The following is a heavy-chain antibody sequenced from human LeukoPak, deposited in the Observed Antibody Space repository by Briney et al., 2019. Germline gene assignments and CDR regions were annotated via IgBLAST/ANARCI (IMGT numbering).Heavy chain of an antibody. CDR2: ISAYNGNT. V-gene: IGHV1-18*01. D-gene: IGHD5-24*01. Sequence: GASVKVSCKASGYTFTSYGISWVRQAPGQGLEWMGWISAYNGNTNYAQKLQGRVTMTTDTSTSTAYMQLRSLRSDDTAVYYCARDMATIAYYYYGMDVWGQGTTVTVSS. J-gene: IGHJ6*02. CDR3: ARDMATIAYYYYGMDV. CDR1: GYTFTSYG.